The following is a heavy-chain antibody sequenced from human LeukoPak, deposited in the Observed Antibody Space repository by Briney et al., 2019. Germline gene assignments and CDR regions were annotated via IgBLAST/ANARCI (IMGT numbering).Heavy chain of an antibody. Sequence: GGSLRLSCAASGFTFSSYAMNWVRQAPGKGLEWVSYISSSGSTIYYADSVKGRFTISRDNAKNSLYLQMNSLRAEDTAVYYCARDLSGHFDYWGQGTLVTVSS. CDR2: ISSSGSTI. CDR1: GFTFSSYA. V-gene: IGHV3-48*03. CDR3: ARDLSGHFDY. J-gene: IGHJ4*02.